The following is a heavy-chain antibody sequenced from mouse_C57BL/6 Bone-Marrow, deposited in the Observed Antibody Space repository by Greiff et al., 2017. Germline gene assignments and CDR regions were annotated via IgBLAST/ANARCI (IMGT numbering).Heavy chain of an antibody. D-gene: IGHD2-14*01. CDR3: ARRDYRGY. V-gene: IGHV1-81*01. Sequence: VKVVESGAELARPGASVKLSCKASGYTFTSYGISWVKQRTGQGLEWIGEIYPRSGNTYYNEKFKGKATLTADKSSSTAYMELRSLTSEDSAVYFCARRDYRGYWGQGTTLTVSS. CDR2: IYPRSGNT. J-gene: IGHJ2*01. CDR1: GYTFTSYG.